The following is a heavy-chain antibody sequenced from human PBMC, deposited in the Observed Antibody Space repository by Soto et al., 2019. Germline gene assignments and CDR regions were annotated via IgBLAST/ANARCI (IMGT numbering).Heavy chain of an antibody. CDR1: GGSMSSLY. Sequence: SDTLCLTCTVYGGSMSSLYWSWIRQPPGKGLEWVGYIYYNGNTDYNPSLKSRVTMSVDTSKNQFSLKLTSVTAADTAVYFCARGGWSVDSWGRGILVTVSS. CDR2: IYYNGNT. CDR3: ARGGWSVDS. D-gene: IGHD6-19*01. J-gene: IGHJ5*01. V-gene: IGHV4-59*11.